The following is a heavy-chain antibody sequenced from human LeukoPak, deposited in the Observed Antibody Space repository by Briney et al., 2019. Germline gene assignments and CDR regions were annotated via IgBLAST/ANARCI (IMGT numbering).Heavy chain of an antibody. CDR1: GFTFSSYA. D-gene: IGHD5-18*01. V-gene: IGHV3-23*01. Sequence: PGGSLRLSCAASGFTFSSYAMSWVRQAPGKALEWVSAISGSGGSTYYVDSVKGRFTISRDNSKNTLYLQMINLRVEDTAVYYCARRYRFAYWAFDIWGQGTMVTVSS. J-gene: IGHJ3*02. CDR3: ARRYRFAYWAFDI. CDR2: ISGSGGST.